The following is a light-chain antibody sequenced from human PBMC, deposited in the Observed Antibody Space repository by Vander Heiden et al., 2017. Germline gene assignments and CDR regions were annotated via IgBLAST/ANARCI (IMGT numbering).Light chain of an antibody. CDR3: QAWDSSTAV. CDR2: QDS. J-gene: IGLJ2*01. CDR1: KLGDKY. V-gene: IGLV3-1*01. Sequence: SYKLTQPPSVSVSPGQTASITCSGDKLGDKYACWYQQKPGQSPVLVIYQDSKRPSGIPERFSGSNSGNTATPTISGTQAMDEADYYCQAWDSSTAVFGGGTKLTVL.